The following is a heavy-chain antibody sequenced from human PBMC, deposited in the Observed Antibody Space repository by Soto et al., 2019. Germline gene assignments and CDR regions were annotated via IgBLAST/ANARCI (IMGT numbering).Heavy chain of an antibody. CDR1: GYTFTSYA. V-gene: IGHV1-3*01. Sequence: QVQLVQSGAEVKKPGASVKVSCKASGYTFTSYAMHWVRQAPGQRLEWMGWINAGNGNTKYSQKFKGRVTITRDTSASTAYMELSSLRSEDTAVYYFARGPGVPDGPGDYWGQGTLGTVSS. CDR3: ARGPGVPDGPGDY. D-gene: IGHD2-8*01. CDR2: INAGNGNT. J-gene: IGHJ4*02.